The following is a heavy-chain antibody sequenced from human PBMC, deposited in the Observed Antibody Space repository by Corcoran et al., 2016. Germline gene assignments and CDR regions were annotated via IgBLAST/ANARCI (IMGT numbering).Heavy chain of an antibody. CDR2: IYYSGDT. V-gene: IGHV4-31*03. CDR1: GASVNRKNYY. D-gene: IGHD2-15*01. J-gene: IGHJ6*02. CDR3: SRVAAPHNLYGMDV. Sequence: QVQLQESGPGLVKPSQTLSLTCTVSGASVNRKNYYWRWIRQLPKKGLEWIGSIYYSGDTNYNPSLQSRITISRDTSRGHFSLNLSSVTAADTAGYYCSRVAAPHNLYGMDVWGQGTTVTVSS.